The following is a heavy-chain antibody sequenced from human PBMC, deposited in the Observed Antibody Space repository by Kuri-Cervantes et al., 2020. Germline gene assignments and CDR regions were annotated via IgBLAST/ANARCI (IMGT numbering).Heavy chain of an antibody. D-gene: IGHD3-10*01. J-gene: IGHJ4*02. CDR1: GYTFTSYD. CDR3: ATHKRRFGELYI. CDR2: MNPNSGNT. Sequence: ASVKVSCKASGYTFTSYDINWVRQATGQGLEWMGWMNPNSGNTGYAQKFQGRVTITADESTSTAYMELSSLRSEDTAVYYCATHKRRFGELYIWGQGTLVTVSS. V-gene: IGHV1-8*01.